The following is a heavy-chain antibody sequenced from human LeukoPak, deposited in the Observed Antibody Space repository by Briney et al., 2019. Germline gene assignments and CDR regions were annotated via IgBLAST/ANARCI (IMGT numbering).Heavy chain of an antibody. CDR3: AREFWDSSGYYGFDC. D-gene: IGHD3-22*01. Sequence: PSETLSLTCTVSGGSISSYYWSWIRQPPGKGLEWIGYIYYSGSTNYNPSLRSRVTISVDTSKNQISLKLSSVTAADTAVYYCAREFWDSSGYYGFDCWGQGTLVTVSS. CDR1: GGSISSYY. CDR2: IYYSGST. V-gene: IGHV4-59*01. J-gene: IGHJ4*02.